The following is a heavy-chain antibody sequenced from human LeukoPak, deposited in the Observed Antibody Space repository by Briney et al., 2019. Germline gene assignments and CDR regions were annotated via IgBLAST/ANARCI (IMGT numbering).Heavy chain of an antibody. D-gene: IGHD3-3*01. CDR2: ISGSGGST. CDR1: GFTFSSYA. V-gene: IGHV3-23*01. CDR3: AKRSGYDFWSGFDP. Sequence: GGSLRLSCAASGFTFSSYAMRWVRQAPGKGLEWVSGISGSGGSTSYADSVKGRFTVSRDNSKNTLYLQMSSLRAKDTALYYCAKRSGYDFWSGFDPWGQGTLVIVSS. J-gene: IGHJ5*02.